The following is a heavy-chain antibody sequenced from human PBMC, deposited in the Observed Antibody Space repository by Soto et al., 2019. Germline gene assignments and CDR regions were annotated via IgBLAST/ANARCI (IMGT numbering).Heavy chain of an antibody. J-gene: IGHJ6*03. CDR1: GFTFSSYW. V-gene: IGHV3-7*04. Sequence: EVQLVESGGGLVQPGGSLRLSCAASGFTFSSYWMSWVRQAPGKGLEWVAIIKQDGSEKYYVDSVKGRFTISRDNAKNSLYLQMNSLRAEDTAVYYCARAETPYYYYYMDVWGKGTTVTVSS. CDR3: ARAETPYYYYYMDV. CDR2: IKQDGSEK.